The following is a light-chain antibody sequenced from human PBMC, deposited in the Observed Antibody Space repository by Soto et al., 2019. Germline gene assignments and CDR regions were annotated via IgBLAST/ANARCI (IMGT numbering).Light chain of an antibody. V-gene: IGKV1-39*01. CDR2: AAS. J-gene: IGKJ1*01. CDR3: QQSYSNPRT. CDR1: QTISSY. Sequence: DIQMTQSPSSLSASVGDRVTITCRASQTISSYLNWYQQKSGKAPKLLIYAASSLQSGVPSRVSGSGSGTDFTLTISSLQPEDFATYYCQQSYSNPRTFGQGTKVEIK.